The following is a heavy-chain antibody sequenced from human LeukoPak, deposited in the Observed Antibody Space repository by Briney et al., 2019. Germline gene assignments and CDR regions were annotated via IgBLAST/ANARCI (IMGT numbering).Heavy chain of an antibody. J-gene: IGHJ6*02. CDR1: GFTFSSYE. D-gene: IGHD3-22*01. V-gene: IGHV3-48*03. Sequence: PGGSLRLSCAASGFTFSSYEMNWVRQAPGKGLEWVSYISSSGSTIYYADSVKGRFTISRDNAKNSLYLQMNSLRAEDTAVYYCARTIRDYYDSSGYPTYYYYGMDVWGQGTTVTVSS. CDR2: ISSSGSTI. CDR3: ARTIRDYYDSSGYPTYYYYGMDV.